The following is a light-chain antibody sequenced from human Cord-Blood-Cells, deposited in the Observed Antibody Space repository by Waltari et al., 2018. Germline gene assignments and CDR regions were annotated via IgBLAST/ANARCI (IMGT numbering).Light chain of an antibody. V-gene: IGKV3-20*01. CDR3: QQYGSSPT. J-gene: IGKJ4*01. CDR1: QSGSSSY. Sequence: EIVLTPSPATLPFSPGERATLSCSARQSGSSSYLAWYQQKPGQPPRLLIYGASSRATGIPDRFSGSGSGTDFTLTSSRLEPEDFAVYYWQQYGSSPTFGGGTKVEIK. CDR2: GAS.